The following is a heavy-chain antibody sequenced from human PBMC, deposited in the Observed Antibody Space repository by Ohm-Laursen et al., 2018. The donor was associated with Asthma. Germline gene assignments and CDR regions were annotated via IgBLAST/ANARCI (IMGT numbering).Heavy chain of an antibody. CDR3: ATVADYIWVSYRQPNWFDP. D-gene: IGHD3-16*02. CDR2: FDPEAGET. CDR1: GYTLTELS. V-gene: IGHV1-24*01. J-gene: IGHJ5*02. Sequence: GASVKVSCQVSGYTLTELSMHWVRQAPGNGLEWMGGFDPEAGETIYAQKFQGRVTMTEDTSTDTAYMELSSLRSEDTAVYYCATVADYIWVSYRQPNWFDPWGQGTLVTVSS.